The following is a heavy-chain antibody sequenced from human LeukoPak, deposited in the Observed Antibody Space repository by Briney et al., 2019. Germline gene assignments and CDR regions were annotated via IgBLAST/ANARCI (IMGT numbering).Heavy chain of an antibody. CDR1: GGSISSGGYY. V-gene: IGHV4-31*03. CDR2: IYYSGRN. D-gene: IGHD3-9*01. Sequence: PSETLSLTCTVSGGSISSGGYYWRWIRQHPGKGLEWIGYIYYSGRNYYNPSLKSRVTISVDTSKNQFSLKLSSVTGADTAVYYCARITILTLAHAFDIWGQGTMVTVSS. CDR3: ARITILTLAHAFDI. J-gene: IGHJ3*02.